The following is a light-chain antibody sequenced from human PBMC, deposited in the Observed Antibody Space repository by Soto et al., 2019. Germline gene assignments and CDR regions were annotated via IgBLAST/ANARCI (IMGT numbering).Light chain of an antibody. J-gene: IGLJ1*01. CDR2: EVS. Sequence: QSALTQPASVSGSPGQSITISCTGTSSDVGGYNYVSWYQQHPGKAPKLMIYEVSNRPSGVSNRFSGSKSGNTASLTISGLQAEDEADYYCSSYTSSGFGTGTKLNVL. CDR3: SSYTSSG. V-gene: IGLV2-14*01. CDR1: SSDVGGYNY.